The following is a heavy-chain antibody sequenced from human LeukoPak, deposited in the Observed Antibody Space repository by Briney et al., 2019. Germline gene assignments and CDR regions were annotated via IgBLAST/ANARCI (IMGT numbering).Heavy chain of an antibody. J-gene: IGHJ4*02. CDR2: ISGSGGST. D-gene: IGHD3-3*01. CDR3: AKALAHPALGITIFGVARRLFDY. V-gene: IGHV3-23*01. CDR1: GFTFSSYA. Sequence: PGGSLRHSCAASGFTFSSYAMSWVRQAPGKGLEWVSGISGSGGSTYYADSVKGRFTISRDNSKNTLFLQMNSLRAEDTAVYYCAKALAHPALGITIFGVARRLFDYWGQGTLVTVSS.